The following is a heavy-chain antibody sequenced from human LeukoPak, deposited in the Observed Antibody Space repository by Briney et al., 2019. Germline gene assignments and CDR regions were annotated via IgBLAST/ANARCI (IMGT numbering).Heavy chain of an antibody. CDR3: AKGGKWDVTPFDY. CDR2: ISGGGGST. Sequence: GGSLRLSCAASGFTFTSYSMNWVRQAPGKGLEWVSTISGGGGSTYYVDSVKGRFTISRDNSKNTLYLQVNSLRAEDTAVFYCAKGGKWDVTPFDYWGQGTLVTVSS. V-gene: IGHV3-23*01. CDR1: GFTFTSYS. D-gene: IGHD1-26*01. J-gene: IGHJ4*02.